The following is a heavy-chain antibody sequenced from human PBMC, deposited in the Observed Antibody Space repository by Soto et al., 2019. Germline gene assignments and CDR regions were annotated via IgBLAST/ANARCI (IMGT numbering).Heavy chain of an antibody. J-gene: IGHJ5*02. D-gene: IGHD4-4*01. CDR2: IIPTFGTT. CDR3: AGASDSTWYNWLDP. Sequence: SVKVSCKAPGGNFSSNGIRWVRQAPGQGLELMGGIIPTFGTTNYAHKFRGRVTITADESTGAAYMELSSLRSDDTAVYYCAGASDSTWYNWLDPWGQGTLVTVSS. V-gene: IGHV1-69*13. CDR1: GGNFSSNG.